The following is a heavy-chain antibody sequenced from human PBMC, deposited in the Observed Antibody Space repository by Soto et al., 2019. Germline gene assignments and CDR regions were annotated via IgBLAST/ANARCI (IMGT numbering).Heavy chain of an antibody. CDR1: GFIFSSYG. V-gene: IGHV3-33*01. D-gene: IGHD6-19*01. CDR3: ASSAA. CDR2: IWYDGSNT. J-gene: IGHJ5*02. Sequence: GGSLRLSCAASGFIFSSYGMHWVRQAPGKGLEWVAVIWYDGSNTYYADPVKGRFTISRDNSKNTLFPQMNSLRDEDTAAYYCASSAAWGRGTLVTVSS.